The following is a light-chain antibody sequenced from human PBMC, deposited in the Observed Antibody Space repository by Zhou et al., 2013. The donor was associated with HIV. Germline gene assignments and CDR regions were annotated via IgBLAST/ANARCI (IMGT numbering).Light chain of an antibody. CDR3: HHSGGLYT. J-gene: IGKJ2*01. Sequence: EIVLTQSPGTLSLSPGERATLSCRASQSVSGIYLAWYQQKPGQAPRLLIYDASTRATGIPDRFSGSGSGTDFTLTIARLEPEDFAVFYCHHSGGLYTFGQGTKLEI. CDR2: DAS. V-gene: IGKV3-20*01. CDR1: QSVSGIY.